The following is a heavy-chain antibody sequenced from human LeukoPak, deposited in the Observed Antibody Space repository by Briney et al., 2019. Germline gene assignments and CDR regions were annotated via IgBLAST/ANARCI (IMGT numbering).Heavy chain of an antibody. J-gene: IGHJ4*02. CDR2: INHSGST. Sequence: PGGSLRLSCAASGFTVSSNYMSWVRQPPGKGLEWIGEINHSGSTNYNPSLKSRVTISVDTSKNQFSLKLSSVTAADTAVYYCARGAKEIDYWGQGTLVTVSS. CDR3: ARGAKEIDY. V-gene: IGHV4-34*01. CDR1: GFTVSSNY.